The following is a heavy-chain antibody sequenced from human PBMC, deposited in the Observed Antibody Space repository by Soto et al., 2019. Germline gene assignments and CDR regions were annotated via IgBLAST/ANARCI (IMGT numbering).Heavy chain of an antibody. V-gene: IGHV3-23*01. D-gene: IGHD2-8*01. CDR3: GGGPNGYYYYGMDV. CDR1: GFTFSSYA. Sequence: GGSLRLSCAASGFTFSSYAMSWVRQAPGKGLEWVSAISGSGGSTYYADSVKGRFTISRDNSKNTLYLQMNSLRAEDTAVYYCGGGPNGYYYYGMDVWGQGTTVTVSS. CDR2: ISGSGGST. J-gene: IGHJ6*02.